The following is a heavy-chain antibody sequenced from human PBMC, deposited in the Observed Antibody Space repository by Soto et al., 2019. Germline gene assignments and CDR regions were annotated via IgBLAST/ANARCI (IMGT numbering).Heavy chain of an antibody. Sequence: GASVKVSCKASGYTFTSYAMHWVRQAPGQRLEWMGRINAGNGNTKYSQKFQGRVTITRDTSASTAYMELSSLRSEDTAVYYCARAATVVTCFDYWGQGTLVTVSS. D-gene: IGHD4-17*01. CDR3: ARAATVVTCFDY. J-gene: IGHJ4*02. CDR1: GYTFTSYA. V-gene: IGHV1-3*01. CDR2: INAGNGNT.